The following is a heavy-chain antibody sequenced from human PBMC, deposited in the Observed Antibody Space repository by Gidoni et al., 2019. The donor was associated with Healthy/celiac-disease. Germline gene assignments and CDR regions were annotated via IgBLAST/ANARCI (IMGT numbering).Heavy chain of an antibody. CDR2: IYSGGST. CDR1: GFTVSSNY. CDR3: ERNLYGSGSYEDY. V-gene: IGHV3-53*02. J-gene: IGHJ4*02. D-gene: IGHD3-10*01. Sequence: EVQLVETGGGLIQPVGSLRLSCAASGFTVSSNYMSWVRQAHVKGLEWVTVIYSGGSTYYADSVKGRFTISRDNSKNTLYLQMYSLRAEDTAVYYGERNLYGSGSYEDYWGQGTLVTVSS.